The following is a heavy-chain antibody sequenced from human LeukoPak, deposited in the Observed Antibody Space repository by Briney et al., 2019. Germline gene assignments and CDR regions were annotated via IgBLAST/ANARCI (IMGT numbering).Heavy chain of an antibody. CDR1: GGSISSGGYY. CDR3: AAWRYFDWFQDYYMDV. CDR2: IYYSGST. V-gene: IGHV4-31*03. Sequence: SETLSLTCTVSGGSISSGGYYWSWIRQHPGKGLEWIGYIYYSGSTYYNPSLKSRVTISVDTSKNQFSLKLSSVTAADTAVYYCAAWRYFDWFQDYYMDVWGKGTTVTVSS. J-gene: IGHJ6*03. D-gene: IGHD3-9*01.